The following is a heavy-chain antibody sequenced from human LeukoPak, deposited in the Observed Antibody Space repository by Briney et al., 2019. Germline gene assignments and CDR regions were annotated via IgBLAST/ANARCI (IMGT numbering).Heavy chain of an antibody. CDR3: ARHGYGSQGNWFDP. CDR1: GTSFSHYY. CDR2: INHGGST. D-gene: IGHD3-10*01. Sequence: SETLSLTCGVFGTSFSHYYWTWIHQSPGKGLEWIGEINHGGSTNYNPSLKSRVTISVDTSKNQFSLRLTSVTAADTAVYFCARHGYGSQGNWFDPWGQGPLVTVSS. V-gene: IGHV4-34*01. J-gene: IGHJ5*02.